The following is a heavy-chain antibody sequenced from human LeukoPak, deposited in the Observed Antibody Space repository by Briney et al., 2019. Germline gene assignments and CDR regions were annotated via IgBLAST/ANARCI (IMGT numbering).Heavy chain of an antibody. CDR2: INPNTAGT. CDR3: AGSITATGDY. D-gene: IGHD6-13*01. Sequence: ASVKVSCKASGYTFTGYYFHWVRQAPGQGLEWMGWINPNTAGTNYAQKFLGGVTLTWDTSISTAYMELNRLTSDDTAVYFCAGSITATGDYWGQGTLVIVSS. J-gene: IGHJ4*02. V-gene: IGHV1-2*02. CDR1: GYTFTGYY.